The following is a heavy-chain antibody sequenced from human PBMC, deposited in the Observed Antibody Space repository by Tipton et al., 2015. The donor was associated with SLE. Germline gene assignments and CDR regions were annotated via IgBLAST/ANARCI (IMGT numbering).Heavy chain of an antibody. CDR2: IRFDGNAK. J-gene: IGHJ4*02. Sequence: SLRLSCAASGFTFRTYGMRWVRQAPGKGLEWVSFIRFDGNAKQYADSVRGRFTISRDNSKNTLSLQMDSLRPEDTSIYYCASILGNTNPSDFWGQGTLVTVSS. V-gene: IGHV3-30*02. CDR3: ASILGNTNPSDF. CDR1: GFTFRTYG. D-gene: IGHD2-8*01.